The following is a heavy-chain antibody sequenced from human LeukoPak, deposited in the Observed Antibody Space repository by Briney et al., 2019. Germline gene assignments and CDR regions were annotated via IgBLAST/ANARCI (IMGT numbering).Heavy chain of an antibody. CDR2: ISNTGSAM. Sequence: PRGSLRLSCAASGFTFSDYYMNWIRQAPGKGLEWVSYISNTGSAMYYADSVKGRFTISRDNAKNSLYLQMNSLRAEDTAIYYCASDSSGYFGPWGPGTLVTVSS. J-gene: IGHJ5*02. V-gene: IGHV3-11*01. CDR1: GFTFSDYY. D-gene: IGHD3-22*01. CDR3: ASDSSGYFGP.